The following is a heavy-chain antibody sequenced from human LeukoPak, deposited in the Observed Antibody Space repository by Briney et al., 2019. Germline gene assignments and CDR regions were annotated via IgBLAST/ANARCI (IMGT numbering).Heavy chain of an antibody. CDR2: ISSDSSYT. Sequence: PGGSLRLSCAASGFNFNTYTMNWVRQAPGKGLEWVSSISSDSSYTYYADAVHGRFTVSRDNAKYSLYLQMNSLRAEDTALYYCVKEVGAAVGRSSFDYWGQGTLVTVSS. CDR3: VKEVGAAVGRSSFDY. CDR1: GFNFNTYT. J-gene: IGHJ4*02. D-gene: IGHD6-13*01. V-gene: IGHV3-21*04.